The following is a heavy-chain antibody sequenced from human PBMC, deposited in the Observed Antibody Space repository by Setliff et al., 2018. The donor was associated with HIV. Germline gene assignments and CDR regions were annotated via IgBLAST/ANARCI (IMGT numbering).Heavy chain of an antibody. CDR1: GGSVSTGNYY. J-gene: IGHJ4*02. D-gene: IGHD6-13*01. V-gene: IGHV4-61*01. CDR2: IFYSGST. CDR3: ARDGYSSSWYVISGSFDY. Sequence: PSETLSLTCTVSGGSVSTGNYYWNWIRLPPGKGLEWIGYIFYSGSTNYNPSLKSRVTISVDTSENQFSLKLSSVTAADTAVYYCARDGYSSSWYVISGSFDYWGQGILVTVSS.